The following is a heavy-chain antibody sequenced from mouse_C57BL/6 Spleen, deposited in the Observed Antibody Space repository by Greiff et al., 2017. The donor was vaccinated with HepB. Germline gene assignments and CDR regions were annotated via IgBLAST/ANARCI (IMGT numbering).Heavy chain of an antibody. J-gene: IGHJ2*01. CDR3: TLFTTVVATDY. CDR1: GFNIKDDY. D-gene: IGHD1-1*01. CDR2: IDPENGDT. V-gene: IGHV14-4*01. Sequence: EVQLVESGAELVRPGASVKLSCTASGFNIKDDYMHWVKQRPEQGLEWLGWIDPENGDTEYASKFQGKATITADTSSNTAYLQLSSLTSEDTAVYYCTLFTTVVATDYWGQGTTLTVSS.